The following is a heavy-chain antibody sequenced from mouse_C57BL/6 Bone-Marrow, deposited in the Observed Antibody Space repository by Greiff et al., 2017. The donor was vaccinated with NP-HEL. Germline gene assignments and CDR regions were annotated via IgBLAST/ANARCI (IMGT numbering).Heavy chain of an antibody. CDR3: AKKSPYESYAMDY. J-gene: IGHJ4*01. CDR2: IWRGGST. D-gene: IGHD2-3*01. V-gene: IGHV2-5*01. Sequence: VQLVESGPGLVQPSQSLSITCTVSGFSLTSYGVHWVRQSPGKGLEWLGVIWRGGSTDYNAAFMSRLSITKDNSKSQVFFKMNSLQADDTAIYYCAKKSPYESYAMDYWGQGTSVTVSS. CDR1: GFSLTSYG.